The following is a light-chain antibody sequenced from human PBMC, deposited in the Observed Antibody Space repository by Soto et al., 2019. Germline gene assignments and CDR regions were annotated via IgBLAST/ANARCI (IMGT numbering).Light chain of an antibody. Sequence: QSALTQPASVSESPGRSITISCTGTSSDVGGYNYVSWYQQHPGNAPKLMIYDVSNRPSGVPNRFSGSKSGKTASLTISGLQAEDEADYDCSSYTSSSTLVVFGTGTKLTVL. J-gene: IGLJ1*01. CDR2: DVS. CDR1: SSDVGGYNY. CDR3: SSYTSSSTLVV. V-gene: IGLV2-14*01.